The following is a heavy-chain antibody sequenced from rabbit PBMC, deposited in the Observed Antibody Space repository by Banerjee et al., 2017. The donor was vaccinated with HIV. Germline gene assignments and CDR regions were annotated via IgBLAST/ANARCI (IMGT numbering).Heavy chain of an antibody. Sequence: QLKESGGGLVQPGGSLKLSCKASGIDFSLYYMSWVRQAPGKGLEWIGYIDPVFGSTYYANWLNGRFPFSSHNAQNTLYLQLTSLTAADTATYFCVSPSYTYAGYAGYGYYFDLWGPGTLVTVS. CDR2: IDPVFGST. CDR1: GIDFSLYY. V-gene: IGHV1S7*01. J-gene: IGHJ4*01. D-gene: IGHD7-1*01. CDR3: VSPSYTYAGYAGYGYYFDL.